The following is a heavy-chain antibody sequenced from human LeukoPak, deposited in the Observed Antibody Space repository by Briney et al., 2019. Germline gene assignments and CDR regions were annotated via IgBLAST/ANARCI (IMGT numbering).Heavy chain of an antibody. CDR1: GFTFSSYA. V-gene: IGHV3-30*04. CDR3: AKDRCSNGIGCYYYYMDV. D-gene: IGHD2-8*01. CDR2: ISYDGSNK. J-gene: IGHJ6*03. Sequence: GRSLRLSCAASGFTFSSYAMHWVRQAPGKGLEWVAVISYDGSNKYYADSVKGRFTISRDNSKNTLYLQMNSLRAEDTAVYYCAKDRCSNGIGCYYYYMDVWGKGTTVTISS.